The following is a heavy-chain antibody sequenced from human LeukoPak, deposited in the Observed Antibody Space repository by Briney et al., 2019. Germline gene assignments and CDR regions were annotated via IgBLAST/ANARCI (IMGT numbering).Heavy chain of an antibody. CDR2: IFYNGNT. J-gene: IGHJ4*02. D-gene: IGHD3-10*01. Sequence: KPSETLSLTCAVSGGSISSYYWSWIRQRPGKGLEWIGYIFYNGNTNYNPSLRSRVTMSLDTSKNQFSLKLTSVTAADTAVYYCARDGAYGSGSYYPFDYWGQGTLVTVSS. CDR1: GGSISSYY. V-gene: IGHV4-59*01. CDR3: ARDGAYGSGSYYPFDY.